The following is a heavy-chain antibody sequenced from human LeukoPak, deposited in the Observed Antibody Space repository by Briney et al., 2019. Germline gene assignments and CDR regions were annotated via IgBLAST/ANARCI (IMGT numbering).Heavy chain of an antibody. V-gene: IGHV4-39*07. CDR3: ARAAAAIVDY. J-gene: IGHJ4*02. CDR2: IYHSGST. CDR1: GGSISSGSYY. Sequence: SETLSLTCTVAGGSISSGSYYWGWIRQPPGKGLEWIGSIYHSGSTYYNPSLKSRVTISVHTSKNQFSLKLSSVTAADTAVYYCARAAAAIVDYWGQGTLVTVSS. D-gene: IGHD6-13*01.